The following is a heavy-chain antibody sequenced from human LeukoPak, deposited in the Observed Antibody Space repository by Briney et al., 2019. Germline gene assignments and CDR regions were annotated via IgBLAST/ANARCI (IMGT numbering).Heavy chain of an antibody. J-gene: IGHJ4*02. CDR3: AKDEAFYYYDTGGYPFDY. CDR2: ISGNGGSA. CDR1: GFTFSSYA. D-gene: IGHD3-22*01. V-gene: IGHV3-23*01. Sequence: GGSLRLSCAASGFTFSSYAMNWVRQAPGKGLEWVSRISGNGGSAYYADSVKGRFTISRDNSKNTLFLQMNSLRAEDTAVYPCAKDEAFYYYDTGGYPFDYWGQGTLVTVSS.